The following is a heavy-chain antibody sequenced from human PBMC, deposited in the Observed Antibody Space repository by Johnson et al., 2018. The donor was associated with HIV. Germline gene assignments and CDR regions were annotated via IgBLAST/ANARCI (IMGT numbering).Heavy chain of an antibody. CDR3: ARAYSYGTFDI. V-gene: IGHV3-23*04. D-gene: IGHD5-18*01. CDR2: ISWDGGST. Sequence: VQLVESGGGLVQPGGSLRLSCAASGFTFSSYWMSWVRQAPGKGLEWVSLISWDGGSTYYADSVKGRFTISRDNSKNTLYLQMNSLRAEDTAVYYCARAYSYGTFDIWGQGTMVTVSS. J-gene: IGHJ3*02. CDR1: GFTFSSYW.